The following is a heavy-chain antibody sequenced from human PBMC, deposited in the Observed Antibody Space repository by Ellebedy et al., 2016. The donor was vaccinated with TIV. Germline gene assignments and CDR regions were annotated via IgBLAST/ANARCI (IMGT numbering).Heavy chain of an antibody. CDR3: ARGHNWFDL. J-gene: IGHJ5*02. CDR1: GGSTSSGSYY. Sequence: SETLSLTXTVSGGSTSSGSYYWSWVRQPAGKGLEWIGRISSGGTSYNPSLRSRVTMSVDTSKNQFSLRLTSVMAADAAVYYCARGHNWFDLWGQGTLVIVSS. V-gene: IGHV4-61*02. CDR2: ISSGGT.